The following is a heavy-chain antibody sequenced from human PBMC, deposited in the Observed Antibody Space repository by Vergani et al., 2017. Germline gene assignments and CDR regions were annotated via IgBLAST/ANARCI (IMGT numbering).Heavy chain of an antibody. J-gene: IGHJ6*02. CDR2: ISYDGSNK. D-gene: IGHD6-19*01. V-gene: IGHV3-30*01. Sequence: QVQLVESGGGVVQPGRSLRLSCAASGFTFSSYAMHWVRQAPGKGLEWVAVISYDGSNKYYADSVKGRFTISRDNSKNTLYLQMNRLRAEDTAVYYCARDPPIAVAGTGDYYYGMDVWGQGTTVTVSS. CDR1: GFTFSSYA. CDR3: ARDPPIAVAGTGDYYYGMDV.